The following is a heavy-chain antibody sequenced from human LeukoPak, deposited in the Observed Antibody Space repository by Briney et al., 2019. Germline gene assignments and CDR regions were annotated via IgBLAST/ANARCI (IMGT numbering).Heavy chain of an antibody. V-gene: IGHV3-23*01. CDR2: ISGSGGST. Sequence: QSGGSLRLSCAASGFTFSSYAMSWVRQAPGKGLEWVSAISGSGGSTYYADSVKGRFTISRDNSKNTLYLQMNSLRAEDTAVYYCAKDEGSSGSHFDYWGQGTLVTVSS. CDR3: AKDEGSSGSHFDY. D-gene: IGHD6-19*01. J-gene: IGHJ4*02. CDR1: GFTFSSYA.